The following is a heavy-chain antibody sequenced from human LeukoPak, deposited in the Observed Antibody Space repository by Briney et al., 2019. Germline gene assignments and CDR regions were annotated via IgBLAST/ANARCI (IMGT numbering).Heavy chain of an antibody. Sequence: GGSRRLSCEASGFTFSNYWMTWVRQAPGKGLEWVANIKEDGSVKQCVDSVKGRFTISRDDAKNSLYLQMNSLRDEDTAVYYCATDSHYAFDFWGLGTLVTVSS. CDR2: IKEDGSVK. V-gene: IGHV3-7*01. D-gene: IGHD4-17*01. J-gene: IGHJ4*02. CDR1: GFTFSNYW. CDR3: ATDSHYAFDF.